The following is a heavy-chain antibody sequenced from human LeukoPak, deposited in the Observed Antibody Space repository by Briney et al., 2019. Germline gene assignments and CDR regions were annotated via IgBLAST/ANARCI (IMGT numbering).Heavy chain of an antibody. J-gene: IGHJ4*02. D-gene: IGHD6-19*01. CDR1: GYTFTGYY. V-gene: IGHV1-2*02. CDR3: ARGLSGWSYFDY. CDR2: INPNSGGT. Sequence: ASVKVSCKASGYTFTGYYMHWVRQAPGQGLEWMGWINPNSGGTNYAQKFQGRVTMTRDTSISTAYMELSRLRSDGTAVYYCARGLSGWSYFDYWGQGTLVTVSS.